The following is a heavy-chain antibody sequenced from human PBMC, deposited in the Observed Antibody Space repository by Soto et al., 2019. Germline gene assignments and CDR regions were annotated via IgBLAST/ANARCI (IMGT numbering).Heavy chain of an antibody. CDR1: GYPFTTYY. D-gene: IGHD1-7*01. CDR3: ARDANYALTFHYYGMDV. CDR2: INPSADSSTSGGSA. Sequence: QVQLVQSGAEVKPPGASVKVACKVSGYPFTTYYIHWVRQAPGHGPEWMGIINPSADSSTSGGSASYAQKFQGRVTLTRDTSASTVYMELSSLGSEDTAIYYCARDANYALTFHYYGMDVWGQGTTVTVSS. V-gene: IGHV1-46*01. J-gene: IGHJ6*02.